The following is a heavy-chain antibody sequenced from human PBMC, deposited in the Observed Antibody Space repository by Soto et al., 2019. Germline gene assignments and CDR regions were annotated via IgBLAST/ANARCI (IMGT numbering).Heavy chain of an antibody. D-gene: IGHD2-2*01. Sequence: EVQLVESGGGLVQPGRSLRLSCVGSGYMFEDYAMHWVRQAPGQGLEWVSSIRWSSGGIDYADSVKGRFTISRDNAKNSLYLQMNSLKPDDTALYYCAKDDSYAIDHWGQGTLVIVSS. V-gene: IGHV3-9*01. J-gene: IGHJ4*02. CDR3: AKDDSYAIDH. CDR2: IRWSSGGI. CDR1: GYMFEDYA.